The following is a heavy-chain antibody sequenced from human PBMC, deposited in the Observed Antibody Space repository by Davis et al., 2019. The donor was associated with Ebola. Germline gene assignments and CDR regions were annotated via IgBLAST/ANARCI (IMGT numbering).Heavy chain of an antibody. Sequence: GESLKISCAASGFTFSSYAMSWVRQAPGKGLEWVSAISGSGGSTYYADSVKGRFTISRDNSKNTLYLQMNSLRAEDTAVYYCARDIAAAVWGQGTLVTVSS. CDR3: ARDIAAAV. CDR1: GFTFSSYA. V-gene: IGHV3-23*01. D-gene: IGHD6-13*01. J-gene: IGHJ4*02. CDR2: ISGSGGST.